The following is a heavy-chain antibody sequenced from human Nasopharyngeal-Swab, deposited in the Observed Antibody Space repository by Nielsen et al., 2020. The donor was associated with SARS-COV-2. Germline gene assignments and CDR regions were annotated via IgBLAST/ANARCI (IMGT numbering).Heavy chain of an antibody. V-gene: IGHV1-2*02. CDR3: ARDYRVIKNWFDP. CDR1: GYTFTGYY. CDR2: INPNSGGT. D-gene: IGHD2-21*01. J-gene: IGHJ5*02. Sequence: SVKVSCKASGYTFTGYYMHWVRQAPGQGLEWMGWINPNSGGTNYAQKFQGRVTMTRDTSISTAYMELSRLRSDDTAVYYCARDYRVIKNWFDPWGQGTLFTVSS.